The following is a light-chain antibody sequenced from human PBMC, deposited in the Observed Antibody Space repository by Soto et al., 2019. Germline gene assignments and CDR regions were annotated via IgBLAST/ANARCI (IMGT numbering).Light chain of an antibody. J-gene: IGKJ1*01. Sequence: EILLTQSPATLSLSRGERCTLSCRASQSVRSYLAWYQQKPGQAPRLLICDATDRATGIPARFSGSGSETDFTLTISSLEPEDFAVYYCQQRSSWPWTFGQGTKVDIK. CDR2: DAT. V-gene: IGKV3-11*01. CDR1: QSVRSY. CDR3: QQRSSWPWT.